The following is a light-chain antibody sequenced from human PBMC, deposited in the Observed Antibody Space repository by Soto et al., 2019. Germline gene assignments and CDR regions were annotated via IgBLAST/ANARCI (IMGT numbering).Light chain of an antibody. CDR3: SSYTRSSTPYV. CDR1: SSDIGGYNY. CDR2: EVS. J-gene: IGLJ1*01. Sequence: QSALTQPASVSGSPGQSITISCTGTSSDIGGYNYVSWYQQHSGKAPKLMIYEVSNRPSRVSNRFSGSKSGNTASLTISGLQAEDEADYYCSSYTRSSTPYVYGTGTKVTVL. V-gene: IGLV2-14*01.